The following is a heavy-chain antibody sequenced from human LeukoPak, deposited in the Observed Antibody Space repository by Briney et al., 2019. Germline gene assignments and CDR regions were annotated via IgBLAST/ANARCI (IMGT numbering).Heavy chain of an antibody. CDR3: ARGAKYGSGSFLKDY. CDR1: GFTFSSYW. Sequence: GGSLRLSCAASGFTFSSYWMHGVRQAPGKGLVWVSRIKSDGSTTIYADSVKGRFTISRDNAKNTVYLQMNSLRAEDTAVYYCARGAKYGSGSFLKDYWGQGTLVTVSS. J-gene: IGHJ4*02. V-gene: IGHV3-74*01. D-gene: IGHD6-19*01. CDR2: IKSDGSTT.